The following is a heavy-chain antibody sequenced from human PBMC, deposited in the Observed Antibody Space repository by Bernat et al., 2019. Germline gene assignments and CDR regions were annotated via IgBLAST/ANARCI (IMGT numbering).Heavy chain of an antibody. Sequence: QVQLVESGGGVVQPGRSLRLSCAASGFTFSYYPIHWVRQAPGKGLAWVAVISSDGSNEYYADSVKGRFTISRDNSKTTLYLQMNSLRAEDTAVYYCARVLDYCGSRPYCYFDYWGQGTLVTVSS. CDR3: ARVLDYCGSRPYCYFDY. CDR2: ISSDGSNE. D-gene: IGHD3-22*01. J-gene: IGHJ4*02. V-gene: IGHV3-30-3*01. CDR1: GFTFSYYP.